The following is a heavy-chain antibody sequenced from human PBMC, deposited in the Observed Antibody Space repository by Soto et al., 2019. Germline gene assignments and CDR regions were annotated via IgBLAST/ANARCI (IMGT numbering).Heavy chain of an antibody. CDR3: GRGGFIGSPPDY. D-gene: IGHD6-25*01. J-gene: IGHJ4*02. V-gene: IGHV5-51*01. Sequence: PGESLKISCKASGFNFGGSWIGWVRQMPGKGLEWMGIIYPGDSDTRYSPSFQGQVTISADKSISTAYLQWRSLKPSDTAKYYCGRGGFIGSPPDYWGQGTRVTVSS. CDR1: GFNFGGSW. CDR2: IYPGDSDT.